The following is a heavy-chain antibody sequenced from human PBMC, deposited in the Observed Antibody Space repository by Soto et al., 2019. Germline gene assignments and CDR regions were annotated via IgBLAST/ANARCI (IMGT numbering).Heavy chain of an antibody. CDR2: INSTGTIK. V-gene: IGHV3-48*01. CDR3: ARMSSSISPGC. J-gene: IGHJ4*02. Sequence: GGSLRLSCAASGFTFSTYSMNWVRQAPGKGLEWVSYINSTGTIKYYAGSVKGRFTISGDNAKNSLYLQMNSLRAEDTAVYYCARMSSSISPGCWGQGTLVTVSS. CDR1: GFTFSTYS. D-gene: IGHD2-2*01.